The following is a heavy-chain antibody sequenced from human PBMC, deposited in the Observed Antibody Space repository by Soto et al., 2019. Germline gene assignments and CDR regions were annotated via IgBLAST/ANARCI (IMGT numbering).Heavy chain of an antibody. CDR1: GGTFSSYA. D-gene: IGHD2-8*01. J-gene: IGHJ4*02. CDR2: IIPIFGTA. CDR3: ARGYCTNGVCFPYYFDY. Sequence: ASVKVSCKASGGTFSSYAISWVRQAPGQGLEWMGGIIPIFGTANYAQKFQGRVTITADESTSTAYMELSSLRSEDTAVYYCARGYCTNGVCFPYYFDYWGQGTLVTVSS. V-gene: IGHV1-69*13.